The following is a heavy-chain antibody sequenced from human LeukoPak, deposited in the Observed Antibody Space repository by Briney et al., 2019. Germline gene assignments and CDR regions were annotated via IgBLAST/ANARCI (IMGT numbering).Heavy chain of an antibody. CDR2: IIPIFGTA. J-gene: IGHJ5*02. CDR3: ARSNYGGKRWFDP. V-gene: IGHV1-69*05. D-gene: IGHD4-23*01. CDR1: GGTFSSYA. Sequence: GASVKVSCKASGGTFSSYAISWVRQAPGQGLEWMGGIIPIFGTANYAQKFQGRVTITTDESTSTAYMELSSLRSDDTAVYFCARSNYGGKRWFDPWGQGTLVIVSS.